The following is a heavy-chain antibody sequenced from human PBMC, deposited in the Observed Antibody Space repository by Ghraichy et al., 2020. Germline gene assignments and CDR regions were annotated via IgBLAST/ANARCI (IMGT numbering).Heavy chain of an antibody. J-gene: IGHJ4*02. CDR2: IRDDQSKD. CDR3: VKDPYSGWFDY. Sequence: GGSLRLSCAASGFTFRSYAMNWVRQAPGKGLEWVAFIRDDQSKDFYADSVKGRFTISRDNSRNTLYLQMSSLRVEDTAIYYCVKDPYSGWFDYWGQGALVTVSS. D-gene: IGHD6-19*01. V-gene: IGHV3-30*02. CDR1: GFTFRSYA.